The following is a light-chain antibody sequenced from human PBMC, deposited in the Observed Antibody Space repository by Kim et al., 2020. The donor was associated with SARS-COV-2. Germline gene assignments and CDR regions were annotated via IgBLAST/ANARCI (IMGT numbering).Light chain of an antibody. Sequence: DIVLTQSPDSLAVSLGERATINCKSSRSVWYSGGKANYLAWYQQRPGQPPKLLIYWASTRASGVPERFSGSGSGTDFTLTISSLQPEDFATYYCLQDYNFPWTFGQGTKVDIK. J-gene: IGKJ1*01. CDR1: RSVWYSGGKANY. V-gene: IGKV4-1*01. CDR3: LQDYNFPWT. CDR2: WAS.